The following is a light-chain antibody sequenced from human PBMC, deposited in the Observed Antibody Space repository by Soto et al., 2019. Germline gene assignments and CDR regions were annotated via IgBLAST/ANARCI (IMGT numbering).Light chain of an antibody. Sequence: QSVLTQPASVSGSPGQSITISCTGTSSDVGTYNLVSWYQQHPGKAPKLMIYEGSKRPSGVSTRFSGSKSGNTASLTISGLQAEDEADYYCCSYACGSTWVFGGGTQLTVL. V-gene: IGLV2-23*01. CDR1: SSDVGTYNL. J-gene: IGLJ3*02. CDR3: CSYACGSTWV. CDR2: EGS.